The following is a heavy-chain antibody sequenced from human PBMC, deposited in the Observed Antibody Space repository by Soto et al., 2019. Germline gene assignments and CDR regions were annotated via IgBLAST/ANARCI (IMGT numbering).Heavy chain of an antibody. CDR3: AHKGQLVGDWFGP. CDR2: IYWNGDK. D-gene: IGHD6-6*01. V-gene: IGHV2-5*01. CDR1: GFSLSTVGVG. Sequence: QITLKESGPTLVKPTQTLTLTCTFSGFSLSTVGVGVGWIRQPPGKALQWLALIYWNGDKYYSPSLTNRLTIAKDISQTQVVLSMTYMVPVVAVTFVCAHKGQLVGDWFGPWGQGTLVTVYS. J-gene: IGHJ5*02.